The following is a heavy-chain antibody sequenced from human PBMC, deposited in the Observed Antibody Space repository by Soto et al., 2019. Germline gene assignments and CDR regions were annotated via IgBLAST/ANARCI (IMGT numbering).Heavy chain of an antibody. D-gene: IGHD1-7*01. CDR2: ISSSGSTI. J-gene: IGHJ6*02. V-gene: IGHV3-48*03. Sequence: PGGSLRLSCAASVFTFSSYEMNWVRQAPGKGLEWVSYISSSGSTIYYADSVKSRFTISRDNAKNSLYLQMNSLRAEDTAVYYCARVGRRTNYYYYGMDVWGQGTTVTVSS. CDR1: VFTFSSYE. CDR3: ARVGRRTNYYYYGMDV.